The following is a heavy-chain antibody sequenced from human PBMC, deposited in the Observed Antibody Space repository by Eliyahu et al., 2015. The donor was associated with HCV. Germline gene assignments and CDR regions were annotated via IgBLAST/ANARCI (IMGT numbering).Heavy chain of an antibody. CDR2: ISSNGGST. D-gene: IGHD3-10*01. Sequence: EVQLVESGGGLVQPGGSLXLXCXASGFXFSSYAMHWVRQAPGKGLEYVSAISSNGGSTYYANSVKGRFTISRDNSKNTLYLQMGSLRAEDMAVYYCARDPSSDPGGAFDIWGQGTMVTVSS. J-gene: IGHJ3*02. CDR1: GFXFSSYA. V-gene: IGHV3-64*01. CDR3: ARDPSSDPGGAFDI.